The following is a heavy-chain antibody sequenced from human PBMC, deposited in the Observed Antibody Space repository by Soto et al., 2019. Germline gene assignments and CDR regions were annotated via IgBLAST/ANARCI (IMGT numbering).Heavy chain of an antibody. J-gene: IGHJ3*02. CDR1: GDSVSSNSAA. Sequence: PSQTLSLTCAISGDSVSSNSAAWNWIRQSPSRGLEWLGRTYYRSKWYNDYAVSVKSRITINPDTSKNQFSLQLNSVTPEDTAVYYCAREVYCSGGSCYSRGAFDIWGQGTMVTVSS. V-gene: IGHV6-1*01. D-gene: IGHD2-15*01. CDR2: TYYRSKWYN. CDR3: AREVYCSGGSCYSRGAFDI.